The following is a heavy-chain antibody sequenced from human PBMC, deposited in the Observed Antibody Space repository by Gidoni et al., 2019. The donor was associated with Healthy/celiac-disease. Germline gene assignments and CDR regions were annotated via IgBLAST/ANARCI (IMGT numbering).Heavy chain of an antibody. CDR3: ARTQVELTDAFDI. Sequence: EVLLVESGGGLIQPGGSLRLSCAASGFTVSSNYMSWVRQAPGKGLEWVSVIYSGGSTYYADSVKGRFTISRDNSKNTLYLQMNSLRAEDTAVYYCARTQVELTDAFDIWGQGTMVTVSS. CDR2: IYSGGST. V-gene: IGHV3-53*01. D-gene: IGHD1-26*01. J-gene: IGHJ3*02. CDR1: GFTVSSNY.